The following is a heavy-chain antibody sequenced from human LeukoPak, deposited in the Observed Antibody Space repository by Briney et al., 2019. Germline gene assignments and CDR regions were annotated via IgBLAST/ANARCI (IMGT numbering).Heavy chain of an antibody. D-gene: IGHD6-19*01. CDR1: GYTFIAYH. CDR3: ARGPRLDSSGWYYGAFDI. Sequence: GASVKVSCKASGYTFIAYHMHWVRQAPGQGLEWMGRIHPSSGATNYAQRFQGRVSMTRDTSISTAYMELSSLRSDDTAVYYCARGPRLDSSGWYYGAFDIWGQGTMVTVS. CDR2: IHPSSGAT. J-gene: IGHJ3*02. V-gene: IGHV1-2*06.